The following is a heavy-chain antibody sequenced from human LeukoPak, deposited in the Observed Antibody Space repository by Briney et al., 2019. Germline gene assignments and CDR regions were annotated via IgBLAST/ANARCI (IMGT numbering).Heavy chain of an antibody. J-gene: IGHJ4*02. V-gene: IGHV4-38-2*02. CDR3: ARHPYYDYVWGSYRLTYYFDY. CDR1: GYSISSGYY. D-gene: IGHD3-16*02. Sequence: PSETLSLTCTVSGYSISSGYYWGWIRQPPGKGLEWIGEINHSGSTNYNPSLKSRVTISVDTSKNQFSLKLSSVTAADTAVYYCARHPYYDYVWGSYRLTYYFDYWGQGTLVTVSS. CDR2: INHSGST.